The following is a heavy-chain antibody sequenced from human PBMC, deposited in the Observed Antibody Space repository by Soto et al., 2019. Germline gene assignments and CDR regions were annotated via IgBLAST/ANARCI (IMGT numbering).Heavy chain of an antibody. CDR1: GFTFSSYA. D-gene: IGHD3-22*01. CDR3: ARVLDSSGSHYDG. CDR2: ISYDGSNK. V-gene: IGHV3-30-3*01. J-gene: IGHJ4*02. Sequence: GGSLRLSCAASGFTFSSYAMHWVRQAPGKGLEWVAVISYDGSNKYYADSVKGRFTISRDNSKNTLYLQMNSLRAEDTAVYYCARVLDSSGSHYDGWGQGTLVTVSS.